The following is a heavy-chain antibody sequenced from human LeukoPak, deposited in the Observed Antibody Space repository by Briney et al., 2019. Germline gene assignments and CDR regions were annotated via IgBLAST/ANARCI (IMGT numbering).Heavy chain of an antibody. CDR3: ARAPFGVVNNWFDP. CDR1: GGSISSYY. J-gene: IGHJ5*02. Sequence: SETLSLTCTVSGGSISSYYWSWIRQPPGKGLEWIGYIYYSGSTNYNPSLKSRVTISVDTSKNQFSLKLSSVTAADTAVYYCARAPFGVVNNWFDPWGQGTLVTVSS. V-gene: IGHV4-59*12. D-gene: IGHD3-3*01. CDR2: IYYSGST.